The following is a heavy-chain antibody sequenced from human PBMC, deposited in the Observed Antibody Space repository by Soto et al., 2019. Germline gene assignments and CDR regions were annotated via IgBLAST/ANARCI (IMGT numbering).Heavy chain of an antibody. CDR1: GGSIRSYY. CDR2: IYTSGTT. D-gene: IGHD2-15*01. V-gene: IGHV4-4*07. CDR3: AREVASGFGMDV. Sequence: QVQLQESGPGLVKPSETLSLTCNVSGGSIRSYYWSWIRQPAGKALEWIGRIYTSGTTNYNPSLKSRATILIDTSKKQFSLKLSSVTAADTDVYYCAREVASGFGMDVWGQGTTVTVSS. J-gene: IGHJ6*02.